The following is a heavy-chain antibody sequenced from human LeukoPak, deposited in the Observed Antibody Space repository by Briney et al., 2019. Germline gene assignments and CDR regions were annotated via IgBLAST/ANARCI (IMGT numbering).Heavy chain of an antibody. V-gene: IGHV3-30*02. CDR2: IRYDGSNK. CDR3: ARTLTVAGTGSFDY. D-gene: IGHD6-19*01. CDR1: GFTFSSYD. J-gene: IGHJ4*02. Sequence: GGSLRLSCAASGFTFSSYDMHWVRQAPGKGLEWVAFIRYDGSNKYYADSVKGRFTISRDNSKNTLYLQMNSLRAEDTAVYYCARTLTVAGTGSFDYWGQGTLVTVSS.